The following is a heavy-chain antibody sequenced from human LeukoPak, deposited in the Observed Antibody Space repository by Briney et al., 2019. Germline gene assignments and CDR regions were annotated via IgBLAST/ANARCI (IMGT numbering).Heavy chain of an antibody. CDR2: INPNSGGT. J-gene: IGHJ4*02. CDR3: ARDAIVRDYSTSDY. V-gene: IGHV1-2*02. D-gene: IGHD4-11*01. Sequence: GASVKVSCKASGYTFTGYYIHWVRQAPGQGLEWMGWINPNSGGTNYAQNFQGRVTMTRDTTISTAYMELSRLPSDDTDVYYCARDAIVRDYSTSDYWGQGTLVTVSS. CDR1: GYTFTGYY.